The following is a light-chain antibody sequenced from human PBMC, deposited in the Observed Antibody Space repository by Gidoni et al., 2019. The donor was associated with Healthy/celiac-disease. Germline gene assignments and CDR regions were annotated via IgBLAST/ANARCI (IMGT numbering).Light chain of an antibody. V-gene: IGLV3-25*02. CDR1: ALPKQY. Sequence: SYELPQPPSVSVSPGQTARITCSGDALPKQYAYWYQQKPGQAPVLVIYKDSERPSGNPARFSGSSSGTTVTLTISGVQAEDEADYYCQSADSSGTRVFGGGTKLNVL. CDR2: KDS. J-gene: IGLJ3*02. CDR3: QSADSSGTRV.